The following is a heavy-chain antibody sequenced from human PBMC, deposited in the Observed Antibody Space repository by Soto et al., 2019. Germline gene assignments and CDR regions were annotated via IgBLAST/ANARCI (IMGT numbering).Heavy chain of an antibody. CDR1: GYTFTGYY. V-gene: IGHV1-2*04. CDR2: INPNSGGT. J-gene: IGHJ6*02. D-gene: IGHD6-6*01. CDR3: ARDGKYSSSSYYYYYGMDV. Sequence: QVQLVQSGAEVKKPGASVKVSCKASGYTFTGYYMHWVRQAHGQGLEWMGWINPNSGGTHYAQKFQGWVTMTRDTSISTAYMELSRVRSDDTAVCYCARDGKYSSSSYYYYYGMDVWGQGTTVTVSS.